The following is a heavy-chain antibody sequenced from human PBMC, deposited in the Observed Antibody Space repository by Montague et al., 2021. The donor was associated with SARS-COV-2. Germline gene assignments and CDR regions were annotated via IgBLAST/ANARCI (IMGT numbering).Heavy chain of an antibody. J-gene: IGHJ4*02. Sequence: SETLSLTCAVYVDSVSGDLRCRSGEHPPERQAPKGIVSFHLRRNKYYNPSLKSRVTISVDTSKNQFSLNLNSVTAADTADYYCVRGVQRGQGNLVTVSS. V-gene: IGHV4-55*08. CDR3: VRGVQ. D-gene: IGHD3-3*01. CDR2: FHLRRNK. CDR1: VDSVSGDLR.